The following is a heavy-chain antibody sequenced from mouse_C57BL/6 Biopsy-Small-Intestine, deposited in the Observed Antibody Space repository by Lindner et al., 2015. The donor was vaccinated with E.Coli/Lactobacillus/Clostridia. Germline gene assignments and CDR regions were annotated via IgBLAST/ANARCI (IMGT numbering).Heavy chain of an antibody. V-gene: IGHV1S55*01. Sequence: SVKVSCKASGYIFTSFDISWVRRAPGQGLEWMGWMNPNHGTAGYAQKFQGRVTLTRDTSIGTVYMELSSLTSEDTAVYYCATRSSSWSGPSEFWGQGSLVTVS. D-gene: IGHD1-1*01. J-gene: IGHJ3*01. CDR2: MNPNHGTA. CDR3: ATRSSSWSGPSEF. CDR1: GYIFTSFD.